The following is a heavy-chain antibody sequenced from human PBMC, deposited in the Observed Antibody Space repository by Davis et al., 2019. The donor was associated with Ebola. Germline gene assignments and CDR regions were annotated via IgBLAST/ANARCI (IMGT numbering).Heavy chain of an antibody. V-gene: IGHV3-23*01. D-gene: IGHD2-2*01. Sequence: PGGSLRLSCAASGFKYSSYAMSWVRQAPGKGLEWVSTISGNDGGTYYADSVKGRFTISRDNFKNILYLQMSSLRAEDTAIYYCAKDSARYCSSTTCYAGFDYWGQGTLVTVSS. CDR1: GFKYSSYA. CDR2: ISGNDGGT. CDR3: AKDSARYCSSTTCYAGFDY. J-gene: IGHJ4*02.